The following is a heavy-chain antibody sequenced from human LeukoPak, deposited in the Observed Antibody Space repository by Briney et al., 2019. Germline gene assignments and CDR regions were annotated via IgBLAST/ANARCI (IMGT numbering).Heavy chain of an antibody. D-gene: IGHD3-9*01. V-gene: IGHV1-18*01. CDR2: ISTYNGDR. CDR1: GYTFSTYG. J-gene: IGHJ6*02. CDR3: VRGDWMDV. Sequence: ASVKVSCKASGYTFSTYGIGWVRQAPGQGLEWMGRISTYNGDRDYAQQTQGRVNMTTDPSASTAYMELRSLRSDDTAVYYCVRGDWMDVWGQGTTVTVS.